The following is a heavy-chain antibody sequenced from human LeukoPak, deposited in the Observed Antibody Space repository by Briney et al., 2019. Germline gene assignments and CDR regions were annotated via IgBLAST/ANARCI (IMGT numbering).Heavy chain of an antibody. CDR3: AKDRRYYYDSSGYYSYFDY. D-gene: IGHD3-22*01. CDR1: GFTFSSYA. V-gene: IGHV3-23*01. J-gene: IGHJ4*02. Sequence: PGGSLRLSCAASGFTFSSYAMSWVRQAPGKGLEWVSAISGSGGSTYYADSVKGRFTISRDNSKNTLYLQMNSLRAEDTAVYYCAKDRRYYYDSSGYYSYFDYWGQGTLVTVSS. CDR2: ISGSGGST.